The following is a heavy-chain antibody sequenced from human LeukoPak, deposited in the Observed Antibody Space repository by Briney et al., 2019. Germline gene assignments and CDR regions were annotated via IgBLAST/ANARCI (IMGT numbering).Heavy chain of an antibody. D-gene: IGHD3-22*01. CDR3: ARAKAYYDSSGEQEGAFDY. CDR1: GFTFSSYS. Sequence: GGSLRLSCAGSGFTFSSYSMNWVRQAPGKGLEWVSYISSSSGTIYHADSVKGRFTISRDNAKNSLYLQMNSLRDEDTAVYYCARAKAYYDSSGEQEGAFDYWGQGTLVTVSS. CDR2: ISSSSGTI. V-gene: IGHV3-48*02. J-gene: IGHJ4*02.